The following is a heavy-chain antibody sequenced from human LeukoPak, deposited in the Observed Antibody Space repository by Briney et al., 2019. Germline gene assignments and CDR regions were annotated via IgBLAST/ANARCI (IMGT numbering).Heavy chain of an antibody. CDR3: ARGGGGGNSYYYYGMDV. V-gene: IGHV4-34*01. CDR1: GGSFSGYY. J-gene: IGHJ6*02. D-gene: IGHD4-23*01. CDR2: INHSGST. Sequence: ETLSLTCAVYGGSFSGYYWSWLRQPPGKGLEWIGEINHSGSTNYNPSLKSRVTISVDTSKNQFSLKLSSVTAADTAVYYCARGGGGGNSYYYYGMDVWGQGTTVTVSS.